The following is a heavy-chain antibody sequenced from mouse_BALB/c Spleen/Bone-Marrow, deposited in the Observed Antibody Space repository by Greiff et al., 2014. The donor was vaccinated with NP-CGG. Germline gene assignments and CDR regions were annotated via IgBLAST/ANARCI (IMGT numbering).Heavy chain of an antibody. J-gene: IGHJ4*01. CDR1: GYTFTDYA. V-gene: IGHV1S137*01. CDR3: ARDAMDY. Sequence: VQLQESGAELVRPGVSVKISCKGPGYTFTDYAVHWVKQSHAKSLEWIGVISTYYGDASYNQKFKGKATMTVDKSSSTAYMELARLTSEDSAIYYCARDAMDYWGQGTSVTVSS. CDR2: ISTYYGDA.